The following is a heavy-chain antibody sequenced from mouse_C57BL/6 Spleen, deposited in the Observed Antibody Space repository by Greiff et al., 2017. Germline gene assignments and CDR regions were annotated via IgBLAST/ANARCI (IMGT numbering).Heavy chain of an antibody. CDR2: IWTGGGT. CDR1: GFSLTSYA. D-gene: IGHD1-1*01. CDR3: ARNSGYYGSSYEYYAMDY. Sequence: VQLQQSGPGLVAPSQSLSITCTVSGFSLTSYAISWVRQPPGKGLEWLGVIWTGGGTNYNSALKSRLSISKDNSKSQVFLKMNSLQTDDTARYYCARNSGYYGSSYEYYAMDYWGQGTSVTVSS. V-gene: IGHV2-9-1*01. J-gene: IGHJ4*01.